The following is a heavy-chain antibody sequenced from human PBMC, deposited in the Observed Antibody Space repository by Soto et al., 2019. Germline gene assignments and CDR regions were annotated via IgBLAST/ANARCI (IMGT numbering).Heavy chain of an antibody. J-gene: IGHJ4*02. V-gene: IGHV3-30*03. CDR2: ISRDGGTK. D-gene: IGHD2-8*02. CDR1: GFTVSTYG. Sequence: QVQLVESGGGVVQPGRSLRLSCAVSGFTVSTYGMHWVRQAPGKGLEWVAVISRDGGTKYYADSVKGRFTISRDNSRNTLFLEMNSLRGDDMGVYYCTGEVASGYWGQGTLVPVSS. CDR3: TGEVASGY.